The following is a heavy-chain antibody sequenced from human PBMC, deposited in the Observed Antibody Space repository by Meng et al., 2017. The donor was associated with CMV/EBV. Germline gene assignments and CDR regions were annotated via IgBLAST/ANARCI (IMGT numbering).Heavy chain of an antibody. V-gene: IGHV3-7*01. CDR3: ARRGGKYESNARLGAFDI. CDR2: INQDGSGK. D-gene: IGHD3-22*01. Sequence: GGSLRLSCAASGFTFSNYCMSWVRQAPGKGLEWVANINQDGSGKYYVDSVKGRFTISRDNAKNSLYLQMNSLRAEDTAVYYCARRGGKYESNARLGAFDIWGQGTMVTVSS. CDR1: GFTFSNYC. J-gene: IGHJ3*02.